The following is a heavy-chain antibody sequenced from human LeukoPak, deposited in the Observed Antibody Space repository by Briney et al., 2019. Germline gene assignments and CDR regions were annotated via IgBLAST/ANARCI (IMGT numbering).Heavy chain of an antibody. CDR3: ARTRGAAAIYYYMDV. V-gene: IGHV4-34*01. Sequence: PSETLSLTCAVYGGSFSGYYWSWIRQPPGKGLEWIGEINHSGSTNYNPSLKSRVTISVDTSKNQFSLKLSSVTAADMAVYYCARTRGAAAIYYYMDVWGKGTTVTVSS. D-gene: IGHD2-2*01. CDR2: INHSGST. CDR1: GGSFSGYY. J-gene: IGHJ6*03.